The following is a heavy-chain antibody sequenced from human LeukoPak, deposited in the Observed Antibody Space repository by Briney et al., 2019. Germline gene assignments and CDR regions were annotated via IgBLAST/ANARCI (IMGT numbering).Heavy chain of an antibody. J-gene: IGHJ5*02. Sequence: ASVKVSCKASGYTFTNYFIHWVRQAPGQGLEWMGIINSSGGTTNYARKLQGRVTITADESTSTAYMELSSLRSEDTAVYYCARDSERFDPWSQGTLVTVSS. V-gene: IGHV1-46*01. CDR2: INSSGGTT. CDR3: ARDSERFDP. CDR1: GYTFTNYF.